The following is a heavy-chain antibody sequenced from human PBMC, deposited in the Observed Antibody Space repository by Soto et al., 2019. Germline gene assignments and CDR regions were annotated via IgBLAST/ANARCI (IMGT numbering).Heavy chain of an antibody. CDR3: ARDRGWSRSHYFDS. J-gene: IGHJ4*02. D-gene: IGHD2-15*01. CDR2: ISYDGRNK. CDR1: GFTFSNHG. Sequence: QVHSVEFGGGVVQPGTSLRLSCAVSGFTFSNHGMHWVRQAPGKGLEWVAFISYDGRNKEYADSLQGRFTISRDNFKDTLFLQMNTLRGDDTAVYYCARDRGWSRSHYFDSWGQGTLVTVSS. V-gene: IGHV3-33*01.